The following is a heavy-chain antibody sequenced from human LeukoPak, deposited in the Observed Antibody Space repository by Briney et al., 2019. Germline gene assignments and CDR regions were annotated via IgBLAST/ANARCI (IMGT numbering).Heavy chain of an antibody. V-gene: IGHV5-51*01. J-gene: IGHJ5*02. Sequence: PGESLKISCKGSGYSFTSYWIGWVRQLPGKGLEWMGIIYPGDSDTRYSPSFQGQVTISADKSISTAYLQWSSLKASDTAMYYCARLEYYDILTGYPSWFDPWGQGTLVTVSS. CDR2: IYPGDSDT. D-gene: IGHD3-9*01. CDR1: GYSFTSYW. CDR3: ARLEYYDILTGYPSWFDP.